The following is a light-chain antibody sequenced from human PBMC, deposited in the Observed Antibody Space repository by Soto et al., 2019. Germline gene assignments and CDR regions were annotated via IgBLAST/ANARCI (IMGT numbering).Light chain of an antibody. CDR2: GAS. V-gene: IGKV3-20*01. CDR3: QQYMSSVT. Sequence: EIVLTQSPGSLSLSPGQRATLSCRASQSVDTTFFAWYQKKPGQAPRLLIQGASKRATGIPDRVSGSGSGTDFTLIISRLEPEDFAVYYCQQYMSSVTFGHGTKVEIK. CDR1: QSVDTTF. J-gene: IGKJ1*01.